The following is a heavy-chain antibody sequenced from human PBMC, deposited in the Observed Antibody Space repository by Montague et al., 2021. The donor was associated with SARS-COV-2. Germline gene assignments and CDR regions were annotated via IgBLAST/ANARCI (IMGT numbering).Heavy chain of an antibody. CDR1: GGSFSGYY. D-gene: IGHD6-13*01. CDR3: ARDRYSSSWYGQKYYFDY. CDR2: INHSGSI. Sequence: SETLSLTCAVYGGSFSGYYWSWIRQPPGKGLEWIGEINHSGSINYNPSLKSRVTISVDTSKNQFSLKLSSVTAADTAVYYCARDRYSSSWYGQKYYFDYWGQGTLVTVSS. V-gene: IGHV4-34*01. J-gene: IGHJ4*02.